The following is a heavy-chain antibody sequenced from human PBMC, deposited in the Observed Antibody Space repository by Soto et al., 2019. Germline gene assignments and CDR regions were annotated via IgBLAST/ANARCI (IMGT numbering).Heavy chain of an antibody. Sequence: QVQLQESGPGLVKPSQTLSLTCTVSGGSISSGGYYWSWIRQHPGKGLEWIGYIYYSGSTYYNPSLKSRVTKSVDTSKNQFSLKLSSVTAADTAVYYCARVSRIAAAGNGPSFDYWGQGTLVTVSS. CDR1: GGSISSGGYY. CDR2: IYYSGST. CDR3: ARVSRIAAAGNGPSFDY. V-gene: IGHV4-31*03. J-gene: IGHJ4*02. D-gene: IGHD6-13*01.